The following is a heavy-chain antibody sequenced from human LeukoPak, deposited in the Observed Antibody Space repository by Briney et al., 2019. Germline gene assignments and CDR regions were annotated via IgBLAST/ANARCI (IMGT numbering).Heavy chain of an antibody. CDR1: AFTFDDYA. Sequence: SLRLSCAPSAFTFDDYAMHWDRQAPGNGLEWVSGTSWNSGSICYADSVKGRFTISRDNSKNALYLQMNSLRAEDTAVYYCARDPPNSSGWRYYFDYWGQGTLVTVSS. J-gene: IGHJ4*02. V-gene: IGHV3-9*01. CDR2: TSWNSGSI. D-gene: IGHD6-19*01. CDR3: ARDPPNSSGWRYYFDY.